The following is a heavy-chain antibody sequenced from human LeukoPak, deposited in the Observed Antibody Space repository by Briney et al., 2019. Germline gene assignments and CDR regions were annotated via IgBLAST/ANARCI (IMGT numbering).Heavy chain of an antibody. D-gene: IGHD5-24*01. V-gene: IGHV6-1*01. J-gene: IGHJ4*02. CDR1: GDSVCTNSAA. CDR2: TQYRSQCSY. Sequence: SQTLSLTCAISGDSVCTNSAAWNWITPSPSSDLEWLGRTQYRSQCSYDYAVSVKTLITITPTTSNNQFPLHLNSVTPAEPAGYYCARESVERGFDYWGQGTLVTVSS. CDR3: ARESVERGFDY.